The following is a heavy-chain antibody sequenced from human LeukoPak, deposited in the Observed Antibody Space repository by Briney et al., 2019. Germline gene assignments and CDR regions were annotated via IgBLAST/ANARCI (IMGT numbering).Heavy chain of an antibody. Sequence: SVKVSCKASGGSFSSYAISWVRQAPGQGLEWMGGIIPIFGTAKYAQKFQGRVTITADESTSTAYMELSSLRSEDTAVYYCARETEYSSSSWFDPWGQGTLVTVSS. CDR2: IIPIFGTA. V-gene: IGHV1-69*01. J-gene: IGHJ5*02. CDR1: GGSFSSYA. CDR3: ARETEYSSSSWFDP. D-gene: IGHD6-6*01.